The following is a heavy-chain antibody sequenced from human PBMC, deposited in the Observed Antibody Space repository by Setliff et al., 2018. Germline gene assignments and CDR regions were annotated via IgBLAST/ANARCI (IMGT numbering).Heavy chain of an antibody. CDR1: GYTFTTYA. Sequence: GASVKVSCKAFGYTFTTYAISWMRQAPGQGLEYMGWINTNTGNPSYAQGFTGRFVFSLDTSVSTAYLQISSLKAEDTAAYYCARASRFGTIRYRGDYYMDVWGKGTTVTVSS. V-gene: IGHV7-4-1*02. D-gene: IGHD3-10*01. CDR3: ARASRFGTIRYRGDYYMDV. J-gene: IGHJ6*03. CDR2: INTNTGNP.